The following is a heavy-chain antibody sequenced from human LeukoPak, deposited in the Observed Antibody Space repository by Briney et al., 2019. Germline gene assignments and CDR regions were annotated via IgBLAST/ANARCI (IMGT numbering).Heavy chain of an antibody. Sequence: SETLSLTCTVSGGSISSYYWSWIRQPPGKGLEWIGYIYYSGSTNYNPSLKSRVTISVDTSKNQSSLKLSSVTAADTAVYYCASRGSGYRYFQHWGQGTLATVSS. V-gene: IGHV4-59*01. CDR2: IYYSGST. D-gene: IGHD5-12*01. CDR3: ASRGSGYRYFQH. J-gene: IGHJ1*01. CDR1: GGSISSYY.